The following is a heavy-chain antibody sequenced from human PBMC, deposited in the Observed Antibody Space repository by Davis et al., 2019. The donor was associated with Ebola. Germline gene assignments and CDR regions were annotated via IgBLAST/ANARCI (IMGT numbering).Heavy chain of an antibody. CDR3: ASRTPAATH. Sequence: GGSLRLSCAASGFTFSSYGMHWVRQAPGKGLEWVAVISHDGSNKYYADSVKGRFTISRDNSKNTLYLQMNSLRAEDTAVYYCASRTPAATHWGQGTLVTVSS. J-gene: IGHJ4*02. CDR2: ISHDGSNK. D-gene: IGHD2-2*01. V-gene: IGHV3-30*03. CDR1: GFTFSSYG.